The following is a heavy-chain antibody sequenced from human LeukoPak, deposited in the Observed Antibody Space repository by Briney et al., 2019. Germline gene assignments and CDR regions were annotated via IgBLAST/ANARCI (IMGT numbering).Heavy chain of an antibody. CDR2: INPSGGST. CDR1: GYTFTSYY. J-gene: IGHJ4*02. D-gene: IGHD4-17*01. Sequence: ASVTVSCTTSGYTFTSYYIHWVQQAPGQGLEWMGIINPSGGSTSYAQKFQGRVTMTRDTSTSTVYMYLSSLRSEDTAVYYCARDSLYGVVDYWGQGTLVTVSS. V-gene: IGHV1-46*01. CDR3: ARDSLYGVVDY.